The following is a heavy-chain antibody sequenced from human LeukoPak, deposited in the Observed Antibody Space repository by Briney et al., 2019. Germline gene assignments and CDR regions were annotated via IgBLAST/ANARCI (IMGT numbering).Heavy chain of an antibody. Sequence: SVKVSCKASGGTFSSYAISWVRQAPGQGLEWMGGIIPIFGTANYAQKFQGRVTITADESRSTAYMELSSLRSEDTAVYYCARNEDSSGQSFDYWGQGTLVTVSS. J-gene: IGHJ4*02. V-gene: IGHV1-69*13. CDR2: IIPIFGTA. D-gene: IGHD3-22*01. CDR1: GGTFSSYA. CDR3: ARNEDSSGQSFDY.